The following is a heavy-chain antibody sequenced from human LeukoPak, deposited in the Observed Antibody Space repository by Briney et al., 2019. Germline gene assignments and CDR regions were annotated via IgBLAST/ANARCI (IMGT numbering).Heavy chain of an antibody. J-gene: IGHJ5*02. CDR1: GGSFSGYY. CDR2: IYHSGST. CDR3: ARAHWGLRPRGFDP. Sequence: SETLSLTCAVYGGSFSGYYWSWIRQPPGKGLEWIGEIYHSGSTNYNPSLKSRVTISVDKSKNQFSLKLSSVTAADTAVYYCARAHWGLRPRGFDPWGQGTLVTVSS. D-gene: IGHD3-16*01. V-gene: IGHV4-34*01.